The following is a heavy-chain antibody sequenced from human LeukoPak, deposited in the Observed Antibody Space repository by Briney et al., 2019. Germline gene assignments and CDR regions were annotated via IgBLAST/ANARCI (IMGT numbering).Heavy chain of an antibody. D-gene: IGHD2-2*01. CDR2: IYDSGST. CDR1: GGSMRRYY. V-gene: IGHV4-59*12. Sequence: SETLSLTCTVSGGSMRRYYWSWRRPTPGEGREYIAYIYDSGSTNYNPSLKSRVTMSVDTSKNQFSLKLSSVTAADTAVYYCAGEVVPAAPFDYWGQGTLVTVSS. J-gene: IGHJ4*02. CDR3: AGEVVPAAPFDY.